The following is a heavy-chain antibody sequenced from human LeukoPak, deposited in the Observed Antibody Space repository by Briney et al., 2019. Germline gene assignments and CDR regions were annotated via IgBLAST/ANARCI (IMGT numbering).Heavy chain of an antibody. V-gene: IGHV3-23*01. CDR1: GFTFTTYA. J-gene: IGHJ4*02. D-gene: IGHD1-26*01. CDR2: ISGSGGTT. Sequence: GGSLRLSCAASGFTFTTYAMTWVRQAPGKGLEWVSAISGSGGTTYYADSVKGRFTISRDNSKNTLYLQMNSLKTEDTAVYYCTIDRWDTTRKQFDYWGQGTLVTVSS. CDR3: TIDRWDTTRKQFDY.